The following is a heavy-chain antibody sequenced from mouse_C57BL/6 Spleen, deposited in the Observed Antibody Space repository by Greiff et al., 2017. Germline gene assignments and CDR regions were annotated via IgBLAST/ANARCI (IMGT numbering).Heavy chain of an antibody. V-gene: IGHV14-2*01. CDR3: ARYPDYYGSSYQFAY. CDR2: IDPEDGET. J-gene: IGHJ3*01. Sequence: VQLKESGAELVKPGASVKLSCTASGFNIKDYYMHWVKQRTEQGLEWIGRIDPEDGETKYAPKFQGKATITADTSSNTAYLQLSSLTSEDTAVYYCARYPDYYGSSYQFAYWGQGTLVTVSA. CDR1: GFNIKDYY. D-gene: IGHD1-1*01.